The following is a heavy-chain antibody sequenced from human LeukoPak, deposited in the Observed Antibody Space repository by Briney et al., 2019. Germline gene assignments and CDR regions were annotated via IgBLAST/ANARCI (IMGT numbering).Heavy chain of an antibody. CDR3: AVYVWGSYRHSAY. Sequence: PSQTLSLTCTVSGGSISSGGYYWSWIRQHPGKGLEWIGYIYYSGSTYYNPSLKSRVTISVDTSKNQFSLKLSSVTAADTAVYYCAVYVWGSYRHSAYWGQGTLVTVSS. J-gene: IGHJ4*02. V-gene: IGHV4-31*03. D-gene: IGHD3-16*02. CDR1: GGSISSGGYY. CDR2: IYYSGST.